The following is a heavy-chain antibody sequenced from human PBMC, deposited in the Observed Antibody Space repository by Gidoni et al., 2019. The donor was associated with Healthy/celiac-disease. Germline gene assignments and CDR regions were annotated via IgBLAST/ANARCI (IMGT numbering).Heavy chain of an antibody. Sequence: QVQLQESGPGLVKPSETLSLTCTVSGGSVSSGRYYWSWIRQPPGKGLEWIGYIYYSGSTNYNPSLKSRVTISVDTSKNQFSLKLSSVTAADTAVYYCARQHYYDSSGDAFDIWGQGTMVTVSS. D-gene: IGHD3-22*01. CDR1: GGSVSSGRYY. CDR3: ARQHYYDSSGDAFDI. CDR2: IYYSGST. V-gene: IGHV4-61*01. J-gene: IGHJ3*02.